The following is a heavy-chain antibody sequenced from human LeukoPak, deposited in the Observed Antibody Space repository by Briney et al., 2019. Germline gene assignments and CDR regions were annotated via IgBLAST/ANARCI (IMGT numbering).Heavy chain of an antibody. V-gene: IGHV3-23*01. CDR1: GFTFSSYA. D-gene: IGHD1-26*01. CDR3: AKRPPYSDTWFVMDV. J-gene: IGHJ6*02. Sequence: PGGSLRLSCAASGFTFSSYAMSWVRQAPGKGLEWVSAISGSGGSTYYADSVKGRFTISRDNSKNTMFLQMNSLRAEDTAVYYCAKRPPYSDTWFVMDVWGQGTTVTVSS. CDR2: ISGSGGST.